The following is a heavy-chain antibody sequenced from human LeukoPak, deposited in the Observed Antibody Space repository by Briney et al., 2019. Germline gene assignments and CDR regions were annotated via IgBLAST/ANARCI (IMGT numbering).Heavy chain of an antibody. CDR2: IYYSGST. Sequence: PSETLSLTCTVSGGSISSYYWSWIRQPPGKGLEWIGYIYYSGSTNYNPSLKSRVTISVDTSKNQFSLKLSSVTAADTAVYYCARAPPGDYDFWSGYPMTDAFDIWGQGTMVTVSS. D-gene: IGHD3-3*01. CDR1: GGSISSYY. J-gene: IGHJ3*02. V-gene: IGHV4-59*01. CDR3: ARAPPGDYDFWSGYPMTDAFDI.